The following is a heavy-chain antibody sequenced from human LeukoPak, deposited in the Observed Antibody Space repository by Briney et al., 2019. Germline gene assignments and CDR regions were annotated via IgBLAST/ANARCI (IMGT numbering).Heavy chain of an antibody. J-gene: IGHJ4*02. V-gene: IGHV3-7*05. Sequence: PGGSLRLSCAASGFTFSSSWMSWVRQAPGKGLEWVANIEHDGSEKYYVDSVKGRFTISRDNARSSLYLQMNSLRAEDTAVYYCARAPNPIFGVVVFDYWGQGTLVTVSS. CDR2: IEHDGSEK. CDR3: ARAPNPIFGVVVFDY. D-gene: IGHD3-3*01. CDR1: GFTFSSSW.